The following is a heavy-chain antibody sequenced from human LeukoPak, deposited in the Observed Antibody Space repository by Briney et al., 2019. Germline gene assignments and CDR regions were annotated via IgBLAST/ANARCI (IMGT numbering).Heavy chain of an antibody. J-gene: IGHJ6*02. Sequence: GGSLRLSCAASGFTVSSYGMHWVRQAPGKGLEWVSVIWYDGSNKYYADSVKGGFTSSRDNSKNTLYLQMNRLRAEDTAVSSCAREEIVVVPAAAYYYGMDVWGQGTMVTVSS. CDR1: GFTVSSYG. CDR2: IWYDGSNK. CDR3: AREEIVVVPAAAYYYGMDV. V-gene: IGHV3-33*01. D-gene: IGHD2-2*01.